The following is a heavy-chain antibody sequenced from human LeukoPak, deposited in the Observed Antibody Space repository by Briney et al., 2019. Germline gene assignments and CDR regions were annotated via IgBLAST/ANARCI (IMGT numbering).Heavy chain of an antibody. J-gene: IGHJ4*02. CDR3: ARRSKDSSGYCHFDY. Sequence: SETLSLTCAVYGGSFSGYFWSWIRQPPGKGLEWIGEINHGGSTNHNPSLKSRVTISVDTAKNQFSLKLSSVTAADTAVYYCARRSKDSSGYCHFDYWGQGTLVTVSS. CDR2: INHGGST. D-gene: IGHD3-22*01. CDR1: GGSFSGYF. V-gene: IGHV4-34*01.